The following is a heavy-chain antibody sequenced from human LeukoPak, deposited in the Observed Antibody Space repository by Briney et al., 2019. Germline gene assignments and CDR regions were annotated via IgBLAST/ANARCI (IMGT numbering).Heavy chain of an antibody. Sequence: GGSLRLSCAVSGVTLWDDFMSWGCHVPGKGLEWVSGINWNGGSTGYADSVKGRFTISRDNAKNSLYLQMNSLRAEDTALYYCARHRYYDVSSGYYPHWGQGTLVTVSS. CDR3: ARHRYYDVSSGYYPH. D-gene: IGHD3-22*01. CDR2: INWNGGST. CDR1: GVTLWDDF. V-gene: IGHV3-20*04. J-gene: IGHJ4*02.